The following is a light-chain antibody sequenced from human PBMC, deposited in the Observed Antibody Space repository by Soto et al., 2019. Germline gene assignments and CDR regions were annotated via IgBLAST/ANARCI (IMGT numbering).Light chain of an antibody. Sequence: EIVLTQSPGTLSLSPGARATLSCRASQSVRSNYLAWYPQKPGQAPSRLSDGASSRATRIPDRFSGMGAGTDCTLTITRLEPEDFAVYYCQQYGSSPWTVGQGTKVDIK. CDR3: QQYGSSPWT. CDR1: QSVRSNY. J-gene: IGKJ1*01. CDR2: GAS. V-gene: IGKV3-20*01.